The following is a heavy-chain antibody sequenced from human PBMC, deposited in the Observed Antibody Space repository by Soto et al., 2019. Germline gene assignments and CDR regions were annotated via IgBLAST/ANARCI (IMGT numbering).Heavy chain of an antibody. CDR2: INHSGST. Sequence: NPAETLSLTFAVYGGSFSGYYWSWIRQPPGKGLEWIGEINHSGSTNYNPSLKSRVTISVDTSKNQFSLKLSSVTAADTAVYYCARGLYYYGSGSYGLFDYYYYYMDVWGKGTTVTVSS. D-gene: IGHD3-10*01. V-gene: IGHV4-34*01. J-gene: IGHJ6*03. CDR3: ARGLYYYGSGSYGLFDYYYYYMDV. CDR1: GGSFSGYY.